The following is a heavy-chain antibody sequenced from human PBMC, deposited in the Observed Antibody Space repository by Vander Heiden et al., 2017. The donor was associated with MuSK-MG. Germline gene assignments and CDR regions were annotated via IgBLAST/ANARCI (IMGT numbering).Heavy chain of an antibody. D-gene: IGHD1-26*01. CDR3: ARGLGWDLDY. CDR2: ISRTSNVI. V-gene: IGHV3-48*04. CDR1: GFTFSSST. Sequence: EVQLVESGGGLVQPGESVRLSCEASGFTFSSSTMHWVRQAPGKGLEWVSYISRTSNVIYYADSVEGRFTISRDNARNSLFLQMNNLRPEDTAVYYCARGLGWDLDYWGQGTLVTVSS. J-gene: IGHJ4*02.